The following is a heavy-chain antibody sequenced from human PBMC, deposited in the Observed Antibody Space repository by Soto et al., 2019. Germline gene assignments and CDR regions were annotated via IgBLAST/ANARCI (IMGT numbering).Heavy chain of an antibody. CDR3: ARGGGYDSFDF. V-gene: IGHV4-59*01. CDR1: GGSISSYY. CDR2: IYYSGST. D-gene: IGHD2-15*01. Sequence: SETLSLTCTVSGGSISSYYWSWIRQPPGKGLEWIGYIYYSGSTNYNPSLKSRVTISVDTSKNQFPLKLSSVTAADTAVYSCARGGGYDSFDFWGQGIQVTVTS. J-gene: IGHJ4*02.